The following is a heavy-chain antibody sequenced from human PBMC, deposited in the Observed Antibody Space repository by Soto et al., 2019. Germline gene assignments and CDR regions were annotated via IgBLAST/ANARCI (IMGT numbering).Heavy chain of an antibody. J-gene: IGHJ2*01. CDR1: GFTFSIYA. D-gene: IGHD4-17*01. V-gene: IGHV3-23*01. CDR2: ISGSGGST. Sequence: EVQLLESGGGLVQPGGSLRLSCAASGFTFSIYAMNWVRQAPGKGLEWVSVISGSGGSTYYADPVKGRFTISRDNSKNTLYLQMNSLRAEDTAVYYCARRTVGWYFDLWGRGTLVTVSS. CDR3: ARRTVGWYFDL.